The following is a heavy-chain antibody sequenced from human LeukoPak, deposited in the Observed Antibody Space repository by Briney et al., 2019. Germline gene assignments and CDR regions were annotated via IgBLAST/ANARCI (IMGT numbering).Heavy chain of an antibody. V-gene: IGHV4-59*01. Sequence: PSETLSLTCAVYGGSFSGYFWSWIRQPPGKGLEWIGYIHYSGSTNYNPSLKSRVTISQDTSKNQFSLKLSSVTTADTAVYYCARDWSNYGGNLFDSWGQGTLVTVSS. CDR2: IHYSGST. D-gene: IGHD4-23*01. CDR3: ARDWSNYGGNLFDS. CDR1: GGSFSGYF. J-gene: IGHJ4*02.